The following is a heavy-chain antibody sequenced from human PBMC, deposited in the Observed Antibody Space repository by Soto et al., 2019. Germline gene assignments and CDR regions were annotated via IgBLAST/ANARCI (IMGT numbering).Heavy chain of an antibody. CDR2: ISGSGGST. J-gene: IGHJ4*02. V-gene: IGHV3-23*01. Sequence: EVQLLESGGGLVQPGGSLRLSCAASGFTFSSYAMSWVRQAPGKGLEWVSAISGSGGSTYYADSVKGRFTISRDTSKNTLYLQMNSLRAEDTAVYYCAKDSGGNYYDSSEDSYWGQGTLVTVSS. CDR3: AKDSGGNYYDSSEDSY. CDR1: GFTFSSYA. D-gene: IGHD3-22*01.